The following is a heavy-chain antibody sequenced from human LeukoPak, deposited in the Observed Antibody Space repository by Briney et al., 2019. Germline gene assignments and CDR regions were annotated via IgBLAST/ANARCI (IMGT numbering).Heavy chain of an antibody. J-gene: IGHJ5*02. Sequence: PSETLSLTCTVSGVSISSGGYYWTWIRQPAGKGLEWIGRIYTSGSTKYNPSFKSRVTISVDTSKNRFSLKLSSVTAADTAVYYCARVNGPFGVAATNWFDPWGQGTLVTVSS. CDR1: GVSISSGGYY. CDR2: IYTSGST. CDR3: ARVNGPFGVAATNWFDP. V-gene: IGHV4-61*02. D-gene: IGHD3-3*01.